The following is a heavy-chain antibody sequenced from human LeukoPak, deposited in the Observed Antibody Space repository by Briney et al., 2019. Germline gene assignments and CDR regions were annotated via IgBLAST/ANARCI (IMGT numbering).Heavy chain of an antibody. V-gene: IGHV4-34*01. Sequence: SETLSLTCAVYGGSFSGYYWSWLRQPPGKGLEWIGSIYHSGSTYYNPSLKSRVTISVDTSKNQFSLKLSSVTAADTAVYYCARMEQWLVPFDYWGQGTLVTVSS. J-gene: IGHJ4*02. CDR3: ARMEQWLVPFDY. CDR1: GGSFSGYY. CDR2: IYHSGST. D-gene: IGHD6-19*01.